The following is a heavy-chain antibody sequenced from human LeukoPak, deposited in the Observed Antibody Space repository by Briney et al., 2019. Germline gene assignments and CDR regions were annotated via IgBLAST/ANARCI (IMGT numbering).Heavy chain of an antibody. CDR1: GGSISSSSYY. V-gene: IGHV4-39*01. CDR2: IYYSGST. J-gene: IGHJ4*02. Sequence: SETLSLTCTVSGGSISSSSYYWGWIRQPPGKGLEWIGSIYYSGSTYYNPSLKSRVTISVDTSNNQFSLKLSSVTAADTAVYYCARDSNGWSFFPAYGYWGQGTLVTVSS. D-gene: IGHD6-19*01. CDR3: ARDSNGWSFFPAYGY.